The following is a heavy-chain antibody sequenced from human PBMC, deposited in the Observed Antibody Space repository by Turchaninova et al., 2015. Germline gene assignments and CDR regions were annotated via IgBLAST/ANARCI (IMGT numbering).Heavy chain of an antibody. J-gene: IGHJ4*02. CDR2: MSSNGDST. CDR3: VKDQSLSGYGYGPLEH. CDR1: GFNISIDA. Sequence: EVQLVESGGGLAQRGGSVGLSGGADGFNISIDAMHWVRQAPGKGLEYVSIMSSNGDSTYYADSVRGRFTISRDNSKNTLYFQMSSLRTEDTAVYYCVKDQSLSGYGYGPLEHWGQGTLVTVSS. D-gene: IGHD5-18*01. V-gene: IGHV3-64D*06.